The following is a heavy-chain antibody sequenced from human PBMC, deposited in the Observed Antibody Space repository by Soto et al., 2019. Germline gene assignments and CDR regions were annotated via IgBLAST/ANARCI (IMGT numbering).Heavy chain of an antibody. V-gene: IGHV2-5*02. CDR1: GFSLSTSGVG. D-gene: IGHD4-17*01. CDR2: IYWDDDK. J-gene: IGHJ4*02. Sequence: QITLKESGPTLVKPTQTLTLTCTFSGFSLSTSGVGVGWIRQPPGKALEWLALIYWDDDKRYSPSLKSRLTITKDTSKNQEVLTMTNMDPEDTATYYCAHSLYYYGDYVWVNWGQGTLVTVSS. CDR3: AHSLYYYGDYVWVN.